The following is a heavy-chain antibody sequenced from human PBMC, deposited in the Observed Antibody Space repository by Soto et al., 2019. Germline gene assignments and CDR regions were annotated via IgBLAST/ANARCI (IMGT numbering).Heavy chain of an antibody. CDR2: IKTDGGTT. J-gene: IGHJ4*02. CDR1: GFSFSNAW. V-gene: IGHV3-15*01. Sequence: EVQLVESGGGLVKPGGSLRLSCAASGFSFSNAWMNWVRQAPGKGLEWIGRIKTDGGTTDYAAPVKGRFTMSRDDSNTTVYLQMNSLKTEDTAVYYCTTAPDYWGQGTLVTVSS. CDR3: TTAPDY.